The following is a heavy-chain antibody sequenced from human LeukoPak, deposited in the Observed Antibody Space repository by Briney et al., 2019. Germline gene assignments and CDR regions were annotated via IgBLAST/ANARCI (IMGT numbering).Heavy chain of an antibody. Sequence: PGGSLRLSCAASGFTFSSYAMSGVRQAPGKGREWVSAISGSVGSTYYADSVKGRFTISRDNPKNTMYLQMNSLRAEESPDNICEKVMKWLQGAFDIWGQGTMVTVSS. CDR1: GFTFSSYA. CDR2: ISGSVGST. V-gene: IGHV3-23*01. D-gene: IGHD3-22*01. CDR3: EKVMKWLQGAFDI. J-gene: IGHJ3*02.